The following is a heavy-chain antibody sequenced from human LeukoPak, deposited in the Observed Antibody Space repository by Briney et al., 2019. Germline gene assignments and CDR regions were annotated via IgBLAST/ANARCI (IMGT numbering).Heavy chain of an antibody. V-gene: IGHV3-23*01. J-gene: IGHJ6*03. D-gene: IGHD5-18*01. CDR1: GFTFDRYS. CDR2: INDRGIAT. Sequence: GGSLRLSCAASGFTFDRYSMNWVRQAPGKGLEWVSTINDRGIATYYADSVKGRFTISRDNSKNTLSLQVSSLRAEDTAIYYCAKGLKTAVGPYKGYHYYMDVWGKGTTVTVSS. CDR3: AKGLKTAVGPYKGYHYYMDV.